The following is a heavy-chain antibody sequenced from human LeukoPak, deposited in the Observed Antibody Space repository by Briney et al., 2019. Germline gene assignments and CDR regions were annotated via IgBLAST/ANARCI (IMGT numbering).Heavy chain of an antibody. Sequence: PSETLSLTCAVYGGSFSGYYWSWIRQPPGKGLEWIGEINHSGSTNYNPSLKSRVTTSVDTSKNQFSLKLSSVTAADTAVYYCARGRKYPNYYDSSGYYPHWGQGTLVTVSS. CDR3: ARGRKYPNYYDSSGYYPH. CDR1: GGSFSGYY. J-gene: IGHJ4*02. D-gene: IGHD3-22*01. CDR2: INHSGST. V-gene: IGHV4-34*01.